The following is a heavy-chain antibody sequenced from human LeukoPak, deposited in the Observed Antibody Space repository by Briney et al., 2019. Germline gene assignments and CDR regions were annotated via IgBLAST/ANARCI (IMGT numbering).Heavy chain of an antibody. J-gene: IGHJ6*03. CDR3: TTVRAGRYYDSSGPNYYYYMDV. D-gene: IGHD3-22*01. Sequence: GGSLRLSCAASGFTFSSYSMSWVRQAPGKGLEWVGRIKSKTDGGTTDYAAPVKGRFTISRDDSKNTLYLQMHSLKTEDTAVYYCTTVRAGRYYDSSGPNYYYYMDVWGKGTTVTVSS. V-gene: IGHV3-15*01. CDR1: GFTFSSYS. CDR2: IKSKTDGGTT.